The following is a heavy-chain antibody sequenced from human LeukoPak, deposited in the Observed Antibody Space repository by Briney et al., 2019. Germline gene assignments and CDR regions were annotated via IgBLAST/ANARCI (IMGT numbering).Heavy chain of an antibody. V-gene: IGHV1-2*02. J-gene: IGHJ4*02. Sequence: VASVKVSCKAYGYTFTGNDIHWVRQAPGQGLEWMGWINPNSGGTNYAQKFQGRVTMTRDTSISTAYMELSRLRSDDTAVYYCVKKKKGIRFLDSVSYYFDHWGQGTLVTVSS. CDR3: VKKKKGIRFLDSVSYYFDH. D-gene: IGHD3-3*01. CDR1: GYTFTGND. CDR2: INPNSGGT.